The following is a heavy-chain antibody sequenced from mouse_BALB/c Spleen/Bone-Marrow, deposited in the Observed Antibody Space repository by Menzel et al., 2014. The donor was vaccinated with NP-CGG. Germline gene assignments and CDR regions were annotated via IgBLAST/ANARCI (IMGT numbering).Heavy chain of an antibody. CDR3: ARLWYYGSSDY. Sequence: EEKLVASGGGRVQPGGSLKLSCAASGFDFSRYWMSWVRQAPGKGVEWIGEINTDSSTINYTPSLKDKLIISRDNAKNTLYLQMSKVRSEDTALYYCARLWYYGSSDYWVQGTPLTVSS. CDR2: INTDSSTI. D-gene: IGHD1-1*01. V-gene: IGHV4-1*02. J-gene: IGHJ2*01. CDR1: GFDFSRYW.